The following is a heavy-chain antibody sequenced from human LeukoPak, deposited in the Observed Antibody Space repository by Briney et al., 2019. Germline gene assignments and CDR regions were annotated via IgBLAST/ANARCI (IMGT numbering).Heavy chain of an antibody. D-gene: IGHD4-23*01. Sequence: SETLSLTCTVSGGSISSGGYYWSWIRQPPGKGLEWTGYIYHSGSTYYNPSLKSRVTISVDRSKNQFSLKLSSVTAADTAVYYCARANGGNDRGYDAFDIWGQGTMVTVSS. CDR3: ARANGGNDRGYDAFDI. J-gene: IGHJ3*02. CDR2: IYHSGST. CDR1: GGSISSGGYY. V-gene: IGHV4-30-2*01.